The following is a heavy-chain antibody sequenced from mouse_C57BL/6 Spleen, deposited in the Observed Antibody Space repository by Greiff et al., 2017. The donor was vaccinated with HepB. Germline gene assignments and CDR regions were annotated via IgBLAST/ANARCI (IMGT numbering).Heavy chain of an antibody. CDR3: ATNWEFAY. CDR1: GFTFSSYA. D-gene: IGHD4-1*01. Sequence: EVMLVESGGGLVKPGGSLKLSCAASGFTFSSYAMSWVRQTPEKRLEWVATISDGGSYTYYPDNVKGRFTISRDNAKNNLYLQMSHLKSEDTAMYYCATNWEFAYWGQGTLVTVSA. J-gene: IGHJ3*01. CDR2: ISDGGSYT. V-gene: IGHV5-4*03.